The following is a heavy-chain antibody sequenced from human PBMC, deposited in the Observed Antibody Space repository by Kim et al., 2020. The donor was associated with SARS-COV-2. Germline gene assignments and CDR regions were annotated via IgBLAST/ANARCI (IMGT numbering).Heavy chain of an antibody. CDR1: GFTFSDQY. D-gene: IGHD6-19*01. CDR2: ISGSGTLI. CDR3: MRGDPNSSGWLLGGNWFDP. J-gene: IGHJ5*02. Sequence: GGSLRLSCVASGFTFSDQYMSWIRQSPGKGLEWVSYISGSGTLIYYPDSVKGRFTISRDNAKNSLYLQMNSLRVEDTAMYYCMRGDPNSSGWLLGGNWFDPWGQGTLVTVSS. V-gene: IGHV3-11*01.